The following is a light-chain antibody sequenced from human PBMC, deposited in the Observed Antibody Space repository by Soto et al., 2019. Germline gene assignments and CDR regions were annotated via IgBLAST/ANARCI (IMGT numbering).Light chain of an antibody. V-gene: IGKV3-20*01. CDR1: QSLSRSY. CDR2: GAS. J-gene: IGKJ5*01. Sequence: ESVVTQSPGTLSLSPGERATLSCMASQSLSRSYLAWYQQKPGQAPRVLIYGASSRATGIPDRFSGSGSATDFTLTISRLEPEDFAVYYCQQYDISPITFGQGTRLEIK. CDR3: QQYDISPIT.